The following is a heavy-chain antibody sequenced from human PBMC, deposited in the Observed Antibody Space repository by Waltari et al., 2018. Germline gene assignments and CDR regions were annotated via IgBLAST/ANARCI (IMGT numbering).Heavy chain of an antibody. CDR3: ARGEWELLNFDY. CDR2: IYHSGST. D-gene: IGHD1-26*01. CDR1: GYSISSGYY. V-gene: IGHV4-38-2*01. Sequence: QVQLQESGPGLVKPSETLSLTCAVSGYSISSGYYWGWVRQPPGKGLEWIGNIYHSGSTYYNPSLKSRVTISVDTSKNQFSLKLSSVTAADTAVYYCARGEWELLNFDYWGQGTLVTVSS. J-gene: IGHJ4*02.